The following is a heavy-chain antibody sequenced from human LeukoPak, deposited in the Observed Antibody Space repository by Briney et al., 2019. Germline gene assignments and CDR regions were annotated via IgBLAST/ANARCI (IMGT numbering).Heavy chain of an antibody. V-gene: IGHV6-1*01. CDR2: TYYRSKWFF. CDR1: GDSVSSTSSA. D-gene: IGHD3-3*01. CDR3: ARRKSYESYYMDV. J-gene: IGHJ6*03. Sequence: SQTLSLTCAISGDSVSSTSSAWHWIRQSPSRALEWLGRTYYRSKWFFDYAVSVRSRLTINPDTSTNQVSLQLTSVTPEDTAVYYCARRKSYESYYMDVWGKGTTVAVSS.